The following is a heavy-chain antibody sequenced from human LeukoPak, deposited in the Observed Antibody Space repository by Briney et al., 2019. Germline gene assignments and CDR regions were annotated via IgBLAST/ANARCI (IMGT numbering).Heavy chain of an antibody. CDR2: INSDGSST. V-gene: IGHV3-74*01. J-gene: IGHJ5*02. CDR3: VRGESYYSDSSGSGNWFDP. D-gene: IGHD3-22*01. CDR1: GFTFSSYW. Sequence: GGSLRLSCAASGFTFSSYWMHWVRQAPGKGLVWVSRINSDGSSTSYADSVKGRFTISRDNAKNTLYLQMNSLRAEDTAVYYCVRGESYYSDSSGSGNWFDPWGQGTLVTVSS.